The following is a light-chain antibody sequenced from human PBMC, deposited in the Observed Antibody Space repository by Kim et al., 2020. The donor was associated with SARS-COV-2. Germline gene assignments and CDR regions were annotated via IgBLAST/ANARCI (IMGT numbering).Light chain of an antibody. J-gene: IGLJ2*01. CDR3: QAWDSSTGV. CDR1: KLGDKY. Sequence: VSPRQTASITCSGDKLGDKYACWYQQKPGQSPVLVIYQDSTRPSGIPERFSGSNSGNTATLTISGTQAMDEADYYCQAWDSSTGVFGGGTQLTVL. V-gene: IGLV3-1*01. CDR2: QDS.